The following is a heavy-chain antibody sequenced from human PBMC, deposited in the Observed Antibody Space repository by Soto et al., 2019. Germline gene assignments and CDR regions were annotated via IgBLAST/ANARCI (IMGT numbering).Heavy chain of an antibody. CDR1: GYSFTSYW. D-gene: IGHD2-2*01. CDR3: ASSPRGYCSSTSCRELGNNNGIDV. V-gene: IGHV5-10-1*01. CDR2: IDPSDSYT. Sequence: PGESLKISCKGSGYSFTSYWISWVRQMPGKGLEWMGRIDPSDSYTNYSPSFQGHVTISADKSFSTAYLQWSSLKASDTAMYYCASSPRGYCSSTSCRELGNNNGIDVWGQETTVTDSS. J-gene: IGHJ6*02.